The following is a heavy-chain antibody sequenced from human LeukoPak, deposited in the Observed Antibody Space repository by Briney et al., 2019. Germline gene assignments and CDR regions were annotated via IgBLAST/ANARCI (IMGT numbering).Heavy chain of an antibody. V-gene: IGHV5-51*01. CDR2: ISPGDSDT. Sequence: GESLKISCKGSGYGFTNYWIGWVRQMPGKALEGMGIISPGDSDTRYSPSFQGQVTISADKSISSAYLQWSSLKASDTAMYYCARGDCSGGSCSFDYWGQGTLVTVSS. CDR1: GYGFTNYW. J-gene: IGHJ4*02. D-gene: IGHD2-15*01. CDR3: ARGDCSGGSCSFDY.